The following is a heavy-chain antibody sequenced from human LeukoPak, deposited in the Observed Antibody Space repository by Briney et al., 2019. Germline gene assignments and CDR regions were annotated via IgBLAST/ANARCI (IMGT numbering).Heavy chain of an antibody. D-gene: IGHD5-24*01. CDR3: ARVRDGYNYGFDY. Sequence: GGSLRLSCAASGFTFSSYIMNWVRRAPGKGLEWVSSISSSSSYIYYADSVKGRFTISRDNAKNSLYLQMNSLRAEDTAVYYCARVRDGYNYGFDYWGQGTLVTVSS. CDR1: GFTFSSYI. V-gene: IGHV3-21*01. J-gene: IGHJ4*02. CDR2: ISSSSSYI.